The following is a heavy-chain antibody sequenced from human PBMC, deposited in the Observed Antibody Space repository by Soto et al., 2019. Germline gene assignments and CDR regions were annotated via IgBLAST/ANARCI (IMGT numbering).Heavy chain of an antibody. CDR3: AKDVEVGATVFHFGMDV. D-gene: IGHD1-26*01. CDR1: GFTFDDYA. CDR2: ISWNSASL. Sequence: VQLVESGGGLVQPGRSLRLSCAASGFTFDDYAMHWVRQVPGKGLEWVSGISWNSASLVYADSVRGRFTVSRDNARNSLSLQMNSLRAEDTAVYYCAKDVEVGATVFHFGMDVWGQGTTVTVSS. V-gene: IGHV3-9*01. J-gene: IGHJ6*02.